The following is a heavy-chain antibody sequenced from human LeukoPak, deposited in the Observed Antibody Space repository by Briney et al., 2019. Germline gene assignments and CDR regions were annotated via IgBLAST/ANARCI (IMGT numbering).Heavy chain of an antibody. Sequence: GESLKISCKASGYSFTDYWIGWVRQMPGKGLEWMGIIYPGDSDTRYSPSFQGQVTISADKSISTAYLQWSSLKASGTAMYYCARGATWGSEEDYYYYYYMDVWGKGTTVTVSS. CDR3: ARGATWGSEEDYYYYYYMDV. V-gene: IGHV5-51*01. CDR2: IYPGDSDT. D-gene: IGHD7-27*01. CDR1: GYSFTDYW. J-gene: IGHJ6*03.